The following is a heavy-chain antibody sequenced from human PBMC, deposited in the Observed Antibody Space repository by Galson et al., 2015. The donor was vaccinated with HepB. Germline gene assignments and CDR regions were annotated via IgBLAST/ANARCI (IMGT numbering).Heavy chain of an antibody. V-gene: IGHV3-30-3*01. Sequence: SLRLSCAASGFTFSSYAMHWVRQAPGKGLEWVAVISYDGSNKYYADSVKGRFTISRDNSKNTLYLQMNSLRAEDTAVYYCARVIGRFLEWLLYGGMDVWGQGTTVTVSS. J-gene: IGHJ6*02. CDR3: ARVIGRFLEWLLYGGMDV. D-gene: IGHD3-3*01. CDR1: GFTFSSYA. CDR2: ISYDGSNK.